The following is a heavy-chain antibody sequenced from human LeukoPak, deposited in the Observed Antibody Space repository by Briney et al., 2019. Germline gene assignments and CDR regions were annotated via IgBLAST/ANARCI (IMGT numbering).Heavy chain of an antibody. D-gene: IGHD3-10*01. V-gene: IGHV3-30*02. CDR1: GFTFSSYG. CDR2: IRYDGSDK. J-gene: IGHJ6*03. CDR3: AKVVVRGVISFYYYYYMDV. Sequence: PGGSLRLSCAASGFTFSSYGMHWVRQAPGKGLEWVAFIRYDGSDKYYADSVKGRFTISRDNSKNTLYLQMNSLRAEDTAVYYCAKVVVRGVISFYYYYYMDVWGKGTTVTISS.